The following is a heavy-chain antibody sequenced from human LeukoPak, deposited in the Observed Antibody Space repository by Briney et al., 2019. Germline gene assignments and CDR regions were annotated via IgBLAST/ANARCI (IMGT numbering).Heavy chain of an antibody. D-gene: IGHD5-24*01. CDR2: INHSVST. CDR1: GGSFSGYY. V-gene: IGHV4-34*01. Sequence: SETLSLTCAVYGGSFSGYYWTSIRQPPGRGLEWIGEINHSVSTNYNPSLKSRVTISVDTSKSQFSLKLNSVTAADTAMYYCARGRDPYWGQGTLVTVSS. J-gene: IGHJ4*02. CDR3: ARGRDPY.